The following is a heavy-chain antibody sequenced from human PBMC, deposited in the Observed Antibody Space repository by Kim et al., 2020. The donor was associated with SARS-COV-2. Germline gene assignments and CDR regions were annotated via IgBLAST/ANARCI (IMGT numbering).Heavy chain of an antibody. V-gene: IGHV4-59*01. D-gene: IGHD4-17*01. J-gene: IGHJ4*02. Sequence: IYNPSLKSRVTISIHTSRNQFSLKLSSVTAADTAMYYCARSRDYGDYGGGYWGQGTLVTVSS. CDR3: ARSRDYGDYGGGY.